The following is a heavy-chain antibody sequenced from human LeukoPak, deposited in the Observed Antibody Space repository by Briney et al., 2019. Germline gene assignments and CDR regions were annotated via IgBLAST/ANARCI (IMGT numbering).Heavy chain of an antibody. V-gene: IGHV3-23*01. CDR3: AKGNYYGSGSYGYFDY. J-gene: IGHJ4*02. D-gene: IGHD3-10*01. CDR1: GFTFSSYA. Sequence: PGGSLRLSCAASGFTFSSYATSWVRQAPGKGLEWVSAISGSGGSTYYADSVKGRFTISRDNSKNTLYLQMNSLRAEDTAVYYCAKGNYYGSGSYGYFDYWGQGTLVTVSS. CDR2: ISGSGGST.